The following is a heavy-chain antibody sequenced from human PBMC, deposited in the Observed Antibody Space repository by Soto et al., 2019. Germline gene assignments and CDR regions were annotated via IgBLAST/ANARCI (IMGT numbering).Heavy chain of an antibody. D-gene: IGHD5-12*01. CDR2: ISSDGSNT. CDR1: GITLSNYG. V-gene: IGHV3-30*03. J-gene: IGHJ6*02. CDR3: AASARGYNSDAHHAYYGMDN. Sequence: GGSLRLSCAASGITLSNYGMHWVRQAPGKGLEWLAVISSDGSNTFYADSVKGRLTISRDNSKSTLYLQIDSLRTEATAAYFCAASARGYNSDAHHAYYGMDNWGEGATVTVS.